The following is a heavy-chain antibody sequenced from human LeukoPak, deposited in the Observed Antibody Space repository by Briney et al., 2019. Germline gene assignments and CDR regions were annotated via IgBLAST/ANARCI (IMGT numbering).Heavy chain of an antibody. D-gene: IGHD3-22*01. CDR3: ARTPPDSSGYYTFDY. V-gene: IGHV4-30-2*01. CDR2: IYHSGST. J-gene: IGHJ4*02. CDR1: GGSISSGGYS. Sequence: PSETLSLTCAVSGGSISSGGYSWSWIRQPPGKGLEWIGYIYHSGSTYYNPSLKSRVTISVDRSKNQFSLKLSSVTAADTAVYYCARTPPDSSGYYTFDYWGQGTLVTVSS.